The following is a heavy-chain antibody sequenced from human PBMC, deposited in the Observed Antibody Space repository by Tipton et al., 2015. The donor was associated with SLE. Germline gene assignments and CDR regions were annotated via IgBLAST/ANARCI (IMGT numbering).Heavy chain of an antibody. J-gene: IGHJ4*01. Sequence: SLRLSCAASGFTFGSHWMHWVRQAPGKGLVWVARINNDGYDTKYAPSVKGRFTISRDNDKRSLYLEMNSLRPDDTAFYYCVKDSYFQHRTGYYSHYFDYWGHGTLVTVSS. CDR3: VKDSYFQHRTGYYSHYFDY. CDR2: INNDGYDT. V-gene: IGHV3-74*01. D-gene: IGHD3/OR15-3a*01. CDR1: GFTFGSHW.